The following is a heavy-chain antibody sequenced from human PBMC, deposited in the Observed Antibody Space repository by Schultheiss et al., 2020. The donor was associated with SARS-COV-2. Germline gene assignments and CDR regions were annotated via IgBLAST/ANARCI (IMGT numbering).Heavy chain of an antibody. Sequence: GESLKISCAASGFTFSNAWMSWVRQAPGKGLEWVGRIRSKANSYATAYAASVKGRFTISRDDSKNTAYLQMNSLRAEDTAVYYCARANARSGMDVWGQGTTVTVSS. CDR3: ARANARSGMDV. CDR2: IRSKANSYAT. J-gene: IGHJ6*02. V-gene: IGHV3-73*01. CDR1: GFTFSNAW. D-gene: IGHD2-2*01.